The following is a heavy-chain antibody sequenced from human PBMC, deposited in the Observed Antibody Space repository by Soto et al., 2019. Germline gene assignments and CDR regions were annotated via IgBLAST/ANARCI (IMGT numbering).Heavy chain of an antibody. J-gene: IGHJ6*02. D-gene: IGHD3-22*01. CDR1: GGTFSSYA. CDR3: ARVSVGYYDSTAYYYYGMDV. Sequence: GASVKVSCKASGGTFSSYAISWVRQAPGQGLEWMGGIIPIFGTANYAQKFQGRVTITADESTSTAYMELSSLGSEDTAVYYCARVSVGYYDSTAYYYYGMDVWGQGTTVTVSS. CDR2: IIPIFGTA. V-gene: IGHV1-69*13.